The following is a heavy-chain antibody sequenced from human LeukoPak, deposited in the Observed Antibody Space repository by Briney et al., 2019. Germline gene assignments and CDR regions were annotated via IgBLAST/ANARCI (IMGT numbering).Heavy chain of an antibody. Sequence: ASVKVSCKASGYTFTSYGISWVRQAPGQGLEWMGWISAYNGNTNYAQKLQGRVTMTTDTSTSTAYMELRSLRSDDTAVYYCARWVVVVPAAIGKSSDYYYYYMDVWGKGTTVTVSS. CDR3: ARWVVVVPAAIGKSSDYYYYYMDV. CDR2: ISAYNGNT. J-gene: IGHJ6*03. V-gene: IGHV1-18*01. D-gene: IGHD2-2*01. CDR1: GYTFTSYG.